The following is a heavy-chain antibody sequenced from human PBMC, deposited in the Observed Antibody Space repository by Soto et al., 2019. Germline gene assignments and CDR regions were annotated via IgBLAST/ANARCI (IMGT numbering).Heavy chain of an antibody. Sequence: QVQLQESGPGLVKPPQTLSLTCTVSGASIRSGGFYWSWIRQHPEKGLVWIGYFYYSGNAYYNPSLRSRLTISGDASKNQFSLNLSSVTAADTAVYFCARAMGAVNYFDYWGQGILVTVSS. CDR1: GASIRSGGFY. CDR3: ARAMGAVNYFDY. D-gene: IGHD3-10*01. J-gene: IGHJ4*02. CDR2: FYYSGNA. V-gene: IGHV4-31*03.